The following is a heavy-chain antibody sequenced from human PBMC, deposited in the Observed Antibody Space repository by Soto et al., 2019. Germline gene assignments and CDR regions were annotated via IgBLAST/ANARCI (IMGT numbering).Heavy chain of an antibody. CDR1: GGTFKSYV. V-gene: IGHV1-69*01. D-gene: IGHD3-22*01. J-gene: IGHJ4*02. Sequence: QVQLEQSGAEVEKPGSSVKASCKPSGGTFKSYVLNWVRQAPGQGLEWMGGIIPFLGSADYAQKFQDRVTITADESTSTAYLELSSLRSEDSAVYYCAGTQFDTSGYYPSGLELWGQGTLVTVAS. CDR2: IIPFLGSA. CDR3: AGTQFDTSGYYPSGLEL.